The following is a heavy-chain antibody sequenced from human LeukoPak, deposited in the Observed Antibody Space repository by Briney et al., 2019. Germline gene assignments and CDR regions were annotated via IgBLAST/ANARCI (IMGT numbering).Heavy chain of an antibody. CDR2: ISYDGSNK. D-gene: IGHD2-2*01. CDR3: AKGYQYQLLCVV. CDR1: GFTFSSYA. Sequence: GGSLRLSCAASGFTFSSYAMSWVRQAPGKGLEWVAVISYDGSNKYYADSVKGRFTISRDNSKNTLYLQMNSLRAEDTAVYYCAKGYQYQLLCVVWGQGTLVTVSS. V-gene: IGHV3-30*18. J-gene: IGHJ4*02.